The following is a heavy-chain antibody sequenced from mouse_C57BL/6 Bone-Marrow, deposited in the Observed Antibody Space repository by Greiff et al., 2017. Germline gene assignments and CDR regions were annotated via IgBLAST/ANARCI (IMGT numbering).Heavy chain of an antibody. V-gene: IGHV1-81*01. J-gene: IGHJ3*01. CDR1: GYTFTSYG. CDR3: ARLDGRAY. Sequence: QVQLQESGAELARPGASVKLSCKASGYTFTSYGISWVKQRTGQGLEWIGEIYPRSGNTYYNEKFKGKATPTADKSSSTAYMELRSLTSEDAAVYFCARLDGRAYWGQGTLVTVSA. CDR2: IYPRSGNT. D-gene: IGHD1-1*02.